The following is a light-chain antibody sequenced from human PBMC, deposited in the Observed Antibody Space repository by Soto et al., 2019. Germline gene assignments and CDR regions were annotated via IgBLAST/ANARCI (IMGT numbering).Light chain of an antibody. Sequence: DIVLTHAPCTLSLSPVERATLSCRAIQSVRSTSLAWYQQKPGQAPRLLMYGASSRATGIPDKFSGGGSGTDFTLTISRLEPEDFAVYYCQHYGSSPPITFGQGTRLEIK. CDR1: QSVRSTS. V-gene: IGKV3-20*01. CDR2: GAS. CDR3: QHYGSSPPIT. J-gene: IGKJ5*01.